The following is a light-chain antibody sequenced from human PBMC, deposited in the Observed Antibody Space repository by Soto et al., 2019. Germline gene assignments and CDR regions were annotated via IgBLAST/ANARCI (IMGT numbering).Light chain of an antibody. CDR2: GAS. CDR3: QQYGSSPT. J-gene: IGKJ2*01. CDR1: QSVSSSY. Sequence: EIVLTQSPGTLSLSPGERATLSCRASQSVSSSYLAWYQQKPGQAPRLLIYGASSRATGIPDRFSGSGSGTDFTLTISRLEPEDFPVYHCQQYGSSPTFGQGTKLEIK. V-gene: IGKV3-20*01.